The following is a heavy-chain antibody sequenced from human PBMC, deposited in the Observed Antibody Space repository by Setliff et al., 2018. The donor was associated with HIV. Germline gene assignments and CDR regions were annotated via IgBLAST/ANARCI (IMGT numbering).Heavy chain of an antibody. CDR1: GITFSSYG. D-gene: IGHD6-25*01. CDR2: ISDDGRRQ. J-gene: IGHJ4*02. V-gene: IGHV3-30*03. CDR3: ARVLPYNSALDN. Sequence: GGSLRLSCEASGITFSSYGMQWVRQGPGKGLEWVAGISDDGRRQYYAASVKGRFTIYRDNSKDTLYLQMDSLTTEDTAVYYCARVLPYNSALDNWGQGTLVTVSS.